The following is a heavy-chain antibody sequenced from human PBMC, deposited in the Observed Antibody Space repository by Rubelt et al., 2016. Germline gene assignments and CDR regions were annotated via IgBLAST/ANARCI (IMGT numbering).Heavy chain of an antibody. CDR3: ARASSGSPRFGFDY. V-gene: IGHV4-31*03. Sequence: QLQLQESGPGLVKPSETLSLTCPVSGGSISSGGYYWTWIRQHPGKGLEWIGYIYYSGSTYYNPSLKSRVTISVDTSKNQFSLKVYSVTAADTAVYYCARASSGSPRFGFDYWGQGTLVTVSS. CDR1: GGSISSGGYY. D-gene: IGHD6-25*01. J-gene: IGHJ4*02. CDR2: IYYSGST.